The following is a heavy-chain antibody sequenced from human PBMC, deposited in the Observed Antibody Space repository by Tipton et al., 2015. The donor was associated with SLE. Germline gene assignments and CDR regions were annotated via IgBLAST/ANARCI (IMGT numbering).Heavy chain of an antibody. CDR3: ARLYSTTEAVYYYGMDV. V-gene: IGHV4-59*01. Sequence: TLSLTCTVSGGSISSYYWSWIRQPPGKGLEWIGYMYYSGSTNYNPSLKSRVTISVDRSKTQFSLNLSSVTAADTAVYYCARLYSTTEAVYYYGMDVWGQGTTVTVSS. CDR2: MYYSGST. CDR1: GGSISSYY. D-gene: IGHD4-11*01. J-gene: IGHJ6*02.